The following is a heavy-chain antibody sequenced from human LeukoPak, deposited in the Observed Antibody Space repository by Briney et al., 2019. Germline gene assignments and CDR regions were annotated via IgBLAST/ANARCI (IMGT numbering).Heavy chain of an antibody. CDR1: GGSISSSNW. J-gene: IGHJ4*02. CDR2: IYHSGST. CDR3: AGFPVAAHAPFDH. D-gene: IGHD6-19*01. V-gene: IGHV4-4*02. Sequence: SETLSLTCAVSGGSISSSNWWSWVRQPPGKGLEWIGEIYHSGSTNYNPSLKSRVTISVDKSKNQFSLKLSSVTAADTAVYYCAGFPVAAHAPFDHWGQGTLVTVSS.